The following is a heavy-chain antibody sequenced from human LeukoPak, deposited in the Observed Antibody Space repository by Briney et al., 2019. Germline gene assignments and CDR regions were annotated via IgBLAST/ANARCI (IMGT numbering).Heavy chain of an antibody. CDR1: GYTFTSYA. V-gene: IGHV1-3*01. CDR3: ASGYYDSSGYSLPVDY. J-gene: IGHJ4*02. CDR2: INAGNGNT. D-gene: IGHD3-22*01. Sequence: GASVKVSCKASGYTFTSYAMYWVRQAPGQRLEWMGWINAGNGNTKYSQKFQGRVTITRDTSASTAYMELSSLRSEDTAVYYCASGYYDSSGYSLPVDYWGQGTLVTVSS.